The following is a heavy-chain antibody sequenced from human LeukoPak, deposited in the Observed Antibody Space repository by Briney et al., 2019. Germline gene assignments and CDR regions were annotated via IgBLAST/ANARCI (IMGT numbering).Heavy chain of an antibody. CDR2: IYYSGST. Sequence: PSETLSLTCTVSGGSISSYYWSWIRQPPGKGLEWIGYIYYSGSTNYDPSLNILVTISVDTSKNQFSLKLSSVTGAAPAVYYCARAGYSSSWSLRNYYGMDVWGQGTTVTVSS. J-gene: IGHJ6*01. CDR1: GGSISSYY. V-gene: IGHV4-59*01. CDR3: ARAGYSSSWSLRNYYGMDV. D-gene: IGHD6-13*01.